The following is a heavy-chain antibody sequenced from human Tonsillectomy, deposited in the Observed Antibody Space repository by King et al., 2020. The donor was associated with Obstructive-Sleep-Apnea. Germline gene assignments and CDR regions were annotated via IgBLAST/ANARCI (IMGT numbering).Heavy chain of an antibody. CDR1: GFTFSNYA. V-gene: IGHV3-23*04. J-gene: IGHJ4*02. Sequence: VQLVESGGGLVQPGGSPRLSCAASGFTFSNYAMSWVRQAPGKGLEWVSAISGSGGSTYYADSVKDRFTISRDNSKKTLSLQMNNVSAEDTALYYCAKVSYYDFWSGYPCSFDYWGQGTLVTVTS. CDR3: AKVSYYDFWSGYPCSFDY. D-gene: IGHD3-3*01. CDR2: ISGSGGST.